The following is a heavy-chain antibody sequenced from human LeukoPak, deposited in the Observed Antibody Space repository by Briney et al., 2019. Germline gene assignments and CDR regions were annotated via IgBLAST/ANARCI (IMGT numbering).Heavy chain of an antibody. CDR1: GGSISSYY. V-gene: IGHV4-59*08. Sequence: PSETLSLTYTVSGGSISSYYWSWIRQPPGKGLEWIGYIYYSGSTNYNPSLKSRVTISVDTSKNQFSLKLSSVTAADTAVYYCARHPDPIAVAGPRADYWGQGTLVTVSS. D-gene: IGHD6-19*01. CDR2: IYYSGST. CDR3: ARHPDPIAVAGPRADY. J-gene: IGHJ4*02.